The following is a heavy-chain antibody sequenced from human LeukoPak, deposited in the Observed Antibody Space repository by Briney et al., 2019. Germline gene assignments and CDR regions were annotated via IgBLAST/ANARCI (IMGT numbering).Heavy chain of an antibody. Sequence: GGSLRLSCAASGFTFSSYWMSWVRQAPGKGLEWVANIKQDGSEKYYVDSVKGRFTISRDNAKNTLSLQMDSLRAEDTAIYYCAKDWGAATGTPPHDSWGQGTLVTVSS. CDR1: GFTFSSYW. D-gene: IGHD6-13*01. J-gene: IGHJ5*01. CDR2: IKQDGSEK. CDR3: AKDWGAATGTPPHDS. V-gene: IGHV3-7*03.